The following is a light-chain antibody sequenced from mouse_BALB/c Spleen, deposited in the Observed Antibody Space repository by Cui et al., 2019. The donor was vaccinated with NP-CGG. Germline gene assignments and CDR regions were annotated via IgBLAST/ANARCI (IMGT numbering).Light chain of an antibody. CDR1: TGAVTSKNY. V-gene: IGLV2*02. J-gene: IGLJ1*01. CDR3: ALWYSTQWM. Sequence: QTIVTQESALTTSPGGTVRRTCRSSTGAVTSKNYAKWVQEKPEHLFTGLIGGTGNRAPGVPVRCSGSLIGDKAALTITGAQTEDDAMYFCALWYSTQWMFGGGTKLTVL. CDR2: GTG.